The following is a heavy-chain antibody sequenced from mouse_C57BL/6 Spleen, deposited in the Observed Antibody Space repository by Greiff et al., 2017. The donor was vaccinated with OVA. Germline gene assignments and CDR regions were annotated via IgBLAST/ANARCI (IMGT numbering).Heavy chain of an antibody. CDR1: GYTFTDYY. V-gene: IGHV1-26*01. D-gene: IGHD2-1*01. J-gene: IGHJ4*01. Sequence: EVQLQQSGPELVHTMASVKISCKASGYTFTDYYMNWVKQSHGQSLEWIGDINPNNGGTSYNQKFKGKATLTVDKSSSTAYMELRSLTSEDSAVYYCATPYGNYDAMDYWGQGTSVTVSS. CDR3: ATPYGNYDAMDY. CDR2: INPNNGGT.